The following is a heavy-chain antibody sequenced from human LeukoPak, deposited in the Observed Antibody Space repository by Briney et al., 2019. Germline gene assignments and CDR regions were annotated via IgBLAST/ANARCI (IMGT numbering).Heavy chain of an antibody. CDR1: GGSISSYY. V-gene: IGHV4-59*01. J-gene: IGHJ4*02. CDR3: ARANDLYDSSGYYDY. D-gene: IGHD3-22*01. Sequence: SETLSLTCTVSGGSISSYYWSWIRQPPGKGLEWIGYIYYSGSTNYNPSLKSRVTISVDTSKDQFSLKLSSVTAADTAVCYCARANDLYDSSGYYDYWGQGTLVTVSS. CDR2: IYYSGST.